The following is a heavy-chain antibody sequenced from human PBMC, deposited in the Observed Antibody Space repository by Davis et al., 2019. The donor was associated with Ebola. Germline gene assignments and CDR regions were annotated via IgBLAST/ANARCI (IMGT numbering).Heavy chain of an antibody. CDR1: GFTFSSFA. J-gene: IGHJ4*02. V-gene: IGHV3-30-3*01. CDR3: ARAPQGWRDYFDY. Sequence: GESLKISCAASGFTFSSFAMHWVRQAPGKGLEWVAVISYDGSNKYYADSVKGRFTISRDNSKNTLYLQMNSLRAEDTAVYYCARAPQGWRDYFDYWGQGTLVTVSS. D-gene: IGHD3-3*01. CDR2: ISYDGSNK.